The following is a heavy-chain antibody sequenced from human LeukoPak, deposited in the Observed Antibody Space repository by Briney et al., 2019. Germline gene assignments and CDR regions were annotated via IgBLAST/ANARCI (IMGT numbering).Heavy chain of an antibody. Sequence: NPGESLKISCKGSGYRFTNYWIGWVRQKPGKGLEWMGIIYPGDSDTRYSPSFQGQVTISADKSISTAYLQWSSLKASGTAMYYCASRWIQDGFDIWGQGTMVTVSS. J-gene: IGHJ3*02. CDR2: IYPGDSDT. CDR3: ASRWIQDGFDI. D-gene: IGHD5-18*01. CDR1: GYRFTNYW. V-gene: IGHV5-51*01.